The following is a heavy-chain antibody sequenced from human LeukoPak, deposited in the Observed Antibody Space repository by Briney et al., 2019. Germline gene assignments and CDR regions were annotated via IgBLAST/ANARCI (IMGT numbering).Heavy chain of an antibody. Sequence: PGGSLRLSCAASGFTFSSYSMNWVRQAPGKGLEWVSSISSSSSYIYYADSVKGRFTISRDNAKNSLYLQMNSLRAEDTAVYYCAREDVLLWFGELFRPFDYWGQGTLVTVSS. CDR3: AREDVLLWFGELFRPFDY. D-gene: IGHD3-10*01. V-gene: IGHV3-21*01. CDR1: GFTFSSYS. J-gene: IGHJ4*02. CDR2: ISSSSSYI.